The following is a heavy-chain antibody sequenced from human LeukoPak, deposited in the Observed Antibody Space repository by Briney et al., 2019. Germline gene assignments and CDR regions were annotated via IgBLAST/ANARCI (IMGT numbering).Heavy chain of an antibody. CDR1: GFTFSSYA. Sequence: GGSLRLSCAASGFTFSSYAMHWVRQAPGKGLEWVAVISYDGSNKYYADSVKGRFTISRDNSKNTLYLQMNSLRAEDTAVYYCARGGSYGFDYWGQGTLVTVSS. D-gene: IGHD1-26*01. CDR2: ISYDGSNK. V-gene: IGHV3-30-3*01. CDR3: ARGGSYGFDY. J-gene: IGHJ4*02.